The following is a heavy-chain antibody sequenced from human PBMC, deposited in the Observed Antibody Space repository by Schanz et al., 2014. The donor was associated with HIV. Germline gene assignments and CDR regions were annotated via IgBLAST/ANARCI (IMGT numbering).Heavy chain of an antibody. CDR2: IWYDGSNK. CDR3: ARDDCSGGSCYSNYYYGMDV. V-gene: IGHV3-33*01. J-gene: IGHJ6*02. CDR1: GFTLSYYG. D-gene: IGHD2-15*01. Sequence: QVQLVESGGGVVQPGRSLRLSCAASGFTLSYYGMHWVRQAPGKGLEWVAVIWYDGSNKYYADSVKGRFTISRDNSKNTLYLQMNSLRAEDTAMYYCARDDCSGGSCYSNYYYGMDVWGQGTTVTVSS.